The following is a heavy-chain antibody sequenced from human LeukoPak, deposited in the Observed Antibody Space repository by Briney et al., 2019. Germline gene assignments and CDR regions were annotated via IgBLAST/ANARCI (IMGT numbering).Heavy chain of an antibody. V-gene: IGHV3-23*01. CDR3: ANALGGGNTWYYFDC. CDR1: GFTFSSYA. J-gene: IGHJ4*02. D-gene: IGHD6-13*01. Sequence: GGSLRLSCAASGFTFSSYAMSWVRQAPGRGLEWVSSLSGSGGSPNYANSVKGRFTISRDNSKNTLYLQMNSLRAEDTAVYYCANALGGGNTWYYFDCWGQGTLVTVSS. CDR2: LSGSGGSP.